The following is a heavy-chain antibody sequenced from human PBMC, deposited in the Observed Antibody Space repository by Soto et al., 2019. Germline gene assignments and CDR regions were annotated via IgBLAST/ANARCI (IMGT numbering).Heavy chain of an antibody. J-gene: IGHJ4*02. D-gene: IGHD5-18*01. CDR1: GFTFNNYS. Sequence: GGSLILSCAASGFTFNNYSRHWVRQAPGRGLEWVAQIWYDGSNKYYADSVKGRFTISRDNSKNTLYLQMSSLRAEDTAVYYCVKILQYSYGLPHWGQGTLVTVSS. CDR2: IWYDGSNK. CDR3: VKILQYSYGLPH. V-gene: IGHV3-30*14.